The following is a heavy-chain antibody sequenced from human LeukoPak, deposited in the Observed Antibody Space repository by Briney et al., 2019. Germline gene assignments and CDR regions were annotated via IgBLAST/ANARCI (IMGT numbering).Heavy chain of an antibody. Sequence: GGSLRLSCAASGFTFSSCGMHWVRQAPGKGLEWVAVNWYDGSNKYYADSVKGRFTISRDNSKNTLYLQMNSLRAEDTAVYYCARGHGSGSYLFDYWGQGTLVTVSS. CDR2: NWYDGSNK. CDR3: ARGHGSGSYLFDY. J-gene: IGHJ4*02. V-gene: IGHV3-33*01. CDR1: GFTFSSCG. D-gene: IGHD3-10*01.